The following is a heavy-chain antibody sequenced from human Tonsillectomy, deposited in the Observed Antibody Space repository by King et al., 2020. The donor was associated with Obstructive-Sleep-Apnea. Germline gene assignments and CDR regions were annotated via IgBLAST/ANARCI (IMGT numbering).Heavy chain of an antibody. Sequence: QLVQSGSELKKPGASVKVSCKASGYTFISYAMNWVRQAPGQGLEWMGWINTNTGKPTYAQGFTGRFVFSLDTSVSTTYLQINSLKADDTAVYYCAKEFGQLQWMGTSYYYYGMDVWGQGTTVTVS. V-gene: IGHV7-4-1*02. D-gene: IGHD2-2*01. CDR3: AKEFGQLQWMGTSYYYYGMDV. CDR1: GYTFISYA. CDR2: INTNTGKP. J-gene: IGHJ6*02.